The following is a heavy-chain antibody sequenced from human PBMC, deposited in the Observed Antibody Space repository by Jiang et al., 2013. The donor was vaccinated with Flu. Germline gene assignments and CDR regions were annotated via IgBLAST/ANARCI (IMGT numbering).Heavy chain of an antibody. Sequence: GAEVKKPGESLRISCKGSGYSFTSYWISWVRQMPGKGLEWMGRIDPSDSYTNYSPSFQGHVTISADKSISTAYLQWSSLKASDTAMYYCGLYCTNGVCVDYWGQGTLVTVSS. CDR2: IDPSDSYT. CDR3: GLYCTNGVCVDY. D-gene: IGHD2-8*01. J-gene: IGHJ4*02. CDR1: GYSFTSYW. V-gene: IGHV5-10-1*01.